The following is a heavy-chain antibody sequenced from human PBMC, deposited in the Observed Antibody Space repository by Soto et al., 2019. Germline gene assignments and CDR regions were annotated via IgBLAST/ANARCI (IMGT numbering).Heavy chain of an antibody. V-gene: IGHV4-61*08. J-gene: IGHJ5*02. D-gene: IGHD3-16*01. CDR3: ARIPVDTYMIYWSDP. Sequence: SETLSLTCSESGDSVSSGDYYWSWIRQPPGKGLEWIGHVYFSGSTNYIPSLKSRLTMSVDTAKSQFSLKLNSVTAADTAVYYCARIPVDTYMIYWSDPWGQGTQVSVSS. CDR2: VYFSGST. CDR1: GDSVSSGDYY.